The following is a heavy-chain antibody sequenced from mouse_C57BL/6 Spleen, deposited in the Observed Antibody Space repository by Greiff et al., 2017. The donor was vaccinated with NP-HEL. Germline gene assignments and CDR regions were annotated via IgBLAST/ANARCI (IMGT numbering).Heavy chain of an antibody. CDR3: ARAYYDYDWFAY. D-gene: IGHD2-4*01. Sequence: QVQLQQSGAELVRPGTSVKVSCKASGYAFTNYLIEWVKQRPGQGLEWIGVINPGSGGTNYNEKFKGKATLTADKSSSTAYRQLSSLTSEDSAVYFCARAYYDYDWFAYWGEGTLVTVSA. J-gene: IGHJ3*01. CDR2: INPGSGGT. V-gene: IGHV1-54*01. CDR1: GYAFTNYL.